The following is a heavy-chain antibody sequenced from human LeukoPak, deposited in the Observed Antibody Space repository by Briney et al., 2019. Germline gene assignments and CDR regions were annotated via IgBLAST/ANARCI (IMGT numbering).Heavy chain of an antibody. CDR2: IYSGGST. CDR1: GFSVSSNH. D-gene: IGHD6-6*01. V-gene: IGHV3-53*04. Sequence: GGSLRLSCAASGFSVSSNHMSWVRQAPGKGLEWVSGIYSGGSTYYADSVKGRFTISRHNSENTLYLQMNSLRDEDTAVYYFARNGYSSSWAPHYFDYWGQGTLVTVSS. CDR3: ARNGYSSSWAPHYFDY. J-gene: IGHJ4*02.